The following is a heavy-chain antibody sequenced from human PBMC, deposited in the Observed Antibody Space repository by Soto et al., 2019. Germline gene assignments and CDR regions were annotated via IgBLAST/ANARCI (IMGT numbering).Heavy chain of an antibody. Sequence: EVQLVESGGGPVRPGGSLKLSWAASGFNFITYSLSWVRQAPGKGLEWVASISSSAVYIDYADSVKGRFTISRDNANNSLYLQMNSLRAEDTATYYCVRDGLDYYDTERLYFDNWGQGTLVTVSS. CDR1: GFNFITYS. J-gene: IGHJ4*02. CDR2: ISSSAVYI. D-gene: IGHD3-22*01. CDR3: VRDGLDYYDTERLYFDN. V-gene: IGHV3-21*01.